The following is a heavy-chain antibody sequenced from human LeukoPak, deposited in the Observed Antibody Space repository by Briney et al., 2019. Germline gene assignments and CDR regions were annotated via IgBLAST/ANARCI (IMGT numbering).Heavy chain of an antibody. Sequence: ASVKVSCKASGGTFSSYAISWVRQAPGQGLEWMGGIIPIFGTANYAQKFQGRATITTDESTSTAYMELSSLRSEDTAVYYCARGVALWGYYYYMDVWGKGTTVTVSS. CDR2: IIPIFGTA. CDR3: ARGVALWGYYYYMDV. V-gene: IGHV1-69*05. J-gene: IGHJ6*03. D-gene: IGHD7-27*01. CDR1: GGTFSSYA.